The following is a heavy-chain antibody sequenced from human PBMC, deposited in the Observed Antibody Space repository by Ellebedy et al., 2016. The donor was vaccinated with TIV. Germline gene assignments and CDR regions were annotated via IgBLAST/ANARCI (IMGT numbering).Heavy chain of an antibody. J-gene: IGHJ4*02. CDR2: ISPDGSAT. CDR3: ATFTVITPPGHDC. V-gene: IGHV3-74*01. CDR1: GLTFNNAW. D-gene: IGHD4-23*01. Sequence: GGSLRLSCAASGLTFNNAWMHWVRQVPGKGLVWVSRISPDGSATTYAGSVRGRFTISRDNAKNTLYLQMNSLRVEDTAVYYCATFTVITPPGHDCWGQGTLVTVSS.